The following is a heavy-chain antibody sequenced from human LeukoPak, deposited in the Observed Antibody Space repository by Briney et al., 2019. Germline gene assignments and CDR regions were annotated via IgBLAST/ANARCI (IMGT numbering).Heavy chain of an antibody. CDR2: IYYSGSA. Sequence: SETLSLTCTVSGGSISSSSYYWGWIRQPPGKGLEWLGSIYYSGSAYYNPSLKSRVTISVDTSKNQFSLKLSSVTAADTAVYYCASNGYDSSGYYSDWGQGTLVTVSS. CDR1: GGSISSSSYY. D-gene: IGHD3-22*01. CDR3: ASNGYDSSGYYSD. V-gene: IGHV4-39*01. J-gene: IGHJ4*02.